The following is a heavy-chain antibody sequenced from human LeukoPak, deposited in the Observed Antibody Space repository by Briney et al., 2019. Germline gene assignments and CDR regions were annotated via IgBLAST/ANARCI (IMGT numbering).Heavy chain of an antibody. V-gene: IGHV4-39*02. Sequence: ETLSLTCTVSGGSISSSSYNWGWIRQPPGKGLEWIGSIYYSGSTYYNPSLKSRVIISVDTSKNKFSLKLSSAIAADTAVYYFARDRGSGGSCDRTHYMDVWGKGTTVTGSS. CDR1: GGSISSSSYN. D-gene: IGHD2-15*01. CDR3: ARDRGSGGSCDRTHYMDV. CDR2: IYYSGST. J-gene: IGHJ6*03.